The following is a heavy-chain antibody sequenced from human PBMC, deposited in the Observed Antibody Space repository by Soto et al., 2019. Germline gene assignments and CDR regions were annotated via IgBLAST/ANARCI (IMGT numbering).Heavy chain of an antibody. V-gene: IGHV1-3*01. CDR1: GDTLTSYA. CDR3: ARVLYCSGGSCPEKNWFDP. J-gene: IGHJ5*02. D-gene: IGHD2-15*01. Sequence: GASVKVSCKASGDTLTSYAMHWVRQSKGQRLEWMGWINAGNGNTKYSQKFQGRVTITRDTSASTAYMELSSLRSEDTAVYYCARVLYCSGGSCPEKNWFDPWGQGTLVTVSS. CDR2: INAGNGNT.